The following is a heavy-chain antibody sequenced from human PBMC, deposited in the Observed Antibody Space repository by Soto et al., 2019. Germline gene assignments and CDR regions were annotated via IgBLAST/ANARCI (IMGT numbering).Heavy chain of an antibody. CDR1: GYNFTSYG. Sequence: QVQLVQSGADVKKPGASVKVSCKASGYNFTSYGISWVRQAPGQGLEWMGWISPHNDRTKYARRFQDRVTMTTETPTSTVYMELGSLRSDDTAVYSCARDLYYSSGRYFDHDAFDIWGQGTVVTVSS. V-gene: IGHV1-18*01. D-gene: IGHD6-19*01. CDR3: ARDLYYSSGRYFDHDAFDI. CDR2: ISPHNDRT. J-gene: IGHJ3*02.